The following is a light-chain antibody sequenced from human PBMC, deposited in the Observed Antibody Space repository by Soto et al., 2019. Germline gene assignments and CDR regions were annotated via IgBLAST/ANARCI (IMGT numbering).Light chain of an antibody. V-gene: IGKV1-5*01. CDR3: QQYNSFSLT. CDR1: QSISTW. CDR2: DAS. J-gene: IGKJ4*01. Sequence: DIQMTQSPSTLSASVGARVTITCRASQSISTWLAWYQQKPRTAPKLLIYDASSLESEVPSRFRGSGSGTEFNLTISSLQPDDVATCYCQQYNSFSLTFGGGTMVEIK.